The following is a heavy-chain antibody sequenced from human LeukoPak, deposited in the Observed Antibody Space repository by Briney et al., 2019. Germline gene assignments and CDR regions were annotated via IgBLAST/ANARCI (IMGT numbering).Heavy chain of an antibody. CDR1: GFTFSRYA. J-gene: IGHJ6*03. D-gene: IGHD5-18*01. Sequence: GGSLRLSCAASGFTFSRYAMHWVRQGPGKGLEWVAAISYDGSNKKYAGSVKGRFTISRDNSKNTLYRQMNSLRAEATAVYYCASGYSSREDDYYYMDVWGKGTTVTISS. V-gene: IGHV3-30*04. CDR3: ASGYSSREDDYYYMDV. CDR2: ISYDGSNK.